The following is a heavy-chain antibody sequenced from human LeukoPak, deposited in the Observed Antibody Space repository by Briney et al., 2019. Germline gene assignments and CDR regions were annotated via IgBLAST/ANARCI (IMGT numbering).Heavy chain of an antibody. CDR1: GFTFSDYY. J-gene: IGHJ6*03. V-gene: IGHV3-11*04. Sequence: GGSLRLSCAASGFTFSDYYMSWIRQAPGKGLEWVSYISHRVSDVQYADSVKGRFTISRDNARNSLYLQMNSLRAEDTAVYYCAGALGYCSSTSCFYYYYMDVWGKGTTVTVSS. CDR3: AGALGYCSSTSCFYYYYMDV. D-gene: IGHD2-2*01. CDR2: ISHRVSDV.